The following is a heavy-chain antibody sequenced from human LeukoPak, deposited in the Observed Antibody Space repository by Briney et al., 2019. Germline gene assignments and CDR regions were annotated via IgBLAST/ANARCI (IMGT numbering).Heavy chain of an antibody. CDR1: GYSFTSYW. D-gene: IGHD6-13*01. CDR2: IYPGDSDT. J-gene: IGHJ4*02. CDR3: ARRYSSSWYFLDY. Sequence: GESLKISCEGSGYSFTSYWIGWVRQMPGKGLEWMGIIYPGDSDTRYSPSFQGQVTISADKSISTAYLQWSSLKASDTAMYYCARRYSSSWYFLDYWGQGTLVTVSS. V-gene: IGHV5-51*01.